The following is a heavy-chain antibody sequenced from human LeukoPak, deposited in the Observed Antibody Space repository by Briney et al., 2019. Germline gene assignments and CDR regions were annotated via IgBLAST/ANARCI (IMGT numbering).Heavy chain of an antibody. J-gene: IGHJ5*02. CDR1: GFSLSNARMG. Sequence: ESGPTLVNPTETLTLTCTVSGFSLSNARMGVSWIRQPRGKALEWLAHIFSNDEKSYSTSLKSRLTISKDTSKSQVVLTMTNMDPVDTATYYCAQIKGLVMVNWFDPWGQGTLVTVSS. V-gene: IGHV2-26*01. D-gene: IGHD2-8*01. CDR2: IFSNDEK. CDR3: AQIKGLVMVNWFDP.